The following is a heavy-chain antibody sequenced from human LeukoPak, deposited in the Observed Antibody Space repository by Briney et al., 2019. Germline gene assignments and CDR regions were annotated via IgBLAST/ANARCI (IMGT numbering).Heavy chain of an antibody. V-gene: IGHV1/OR15-2*03. D-gene: IGHD4-11*01. CDR2: ISTSTGNT. Sequence: RASVKVSCKASGYTFTNYYMHWVRQAPGQGPEWMGWISTSTGNTKYTQKFQGRVTLTTDTSTSTAYMELSSLRSDDTAVYYCARDDNYGIFVNVDYWGQGTLVTVSS. CDR3: ARDDNYGIFVNVDY. CDR1: GYTFTNYY. J-gene: IGHJ4*02.